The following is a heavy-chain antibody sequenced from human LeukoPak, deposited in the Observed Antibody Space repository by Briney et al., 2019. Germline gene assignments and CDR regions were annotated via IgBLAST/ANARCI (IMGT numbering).Heavy chain of an antibody. CDR1: GGSISSGDYY. D-gene: IGHD3-3*01. V-gene: IGHV4-30-4*01. CDR2: IYYSGST. CDR3: ARERFLEWLGIDY. Sequence: SETLSLTCTVSGGSISSGDYYWSWIRQPPGKGLEWIGYIYYSGSTYYNPSLKSRVTISVDTSKNQFSLKLSSVTAADTAVYYCARERFLEWLGIDYWGQGTLVTVSP. J-gene: IGHJ4*02.